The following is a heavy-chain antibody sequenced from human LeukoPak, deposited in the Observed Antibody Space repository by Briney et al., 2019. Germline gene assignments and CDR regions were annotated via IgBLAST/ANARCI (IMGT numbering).Heavy chain of an antibody. D-gene: IGHD6-19*01. Sequence: SGTLSLTCAVSGGSISSTNWWSWVRRPPGKGLEWIGEIHHSGSTNYNPSLKSRVSISVDKSKNQFSLKLSSVTAADTAVYYCARVVGQQWLVNWGQGTLVTVSS. CDR3: ARVVGQQWLVN. J-gene: IGHJ4*02. CDR1: GGSISSTNW. CDR2: IHHSGST. V-gene: IGHV4-4*02.